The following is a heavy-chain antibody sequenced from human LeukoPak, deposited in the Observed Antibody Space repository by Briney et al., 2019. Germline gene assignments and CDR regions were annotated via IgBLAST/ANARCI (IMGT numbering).Heavy chain of an antibody. D-gene: IGHD2-2*02. CDR1: GFTFSSYA. J-gene: IGHJ1*01. Sequence: GGSLRLSCAASGFTFSSYAMHWVRQAPGKGLEWVAVISYDGSNKYYADSVKGRFTISRDNSKNTLYLQMNSLRAEDTAVYYCARDRCSSTSCYKDQYFQHWGQGTLVTVSS. CDR2: ISYDGSNK. CDR3: ARDRCSSTSCYKDQYFQH. V-gene: IGHV3-30-3*01.